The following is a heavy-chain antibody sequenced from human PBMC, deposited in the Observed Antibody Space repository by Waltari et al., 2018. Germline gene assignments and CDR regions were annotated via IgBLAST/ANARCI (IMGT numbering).Heavy chain of an antibody. J-gene: IGHJ4*02. CDR1: GFSFMGSA. D-gene: IGHD3-16*02. CDR3: AKGSRGYTNYFFDY. Sequence: EVQLLESAGVLVQPGGALRLSCAASGFSFMGSAMSWVRQAPGEGLEWVASISGSGATPFYADSVKGRFTIVRDNSKDTVYLQMNSLRVDDSAVYYCAKGSRGYTNYFFDYWGQGALVTVSS. V-gene: IGHV3-23*01. CDR2: ISGSGATP.